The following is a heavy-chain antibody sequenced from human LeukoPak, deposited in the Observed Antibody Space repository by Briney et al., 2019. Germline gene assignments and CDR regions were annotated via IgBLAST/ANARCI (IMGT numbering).Heavy chain of an antibody. V-gene: IGHV3-74*01. D-gene: IGHD6-19*01. Sequence: GGSLRLSCAASGFTFSSYWMHWVRQAPGKGLVWVSRINSDGSSTSYADSVKGRFTISRDNAKNTLYLQTNSLRAEDTAVYYCARDDSSGWWGADAFDIWGQGTMVTVSS. CDR1: GFTFSSYW. J-gene: IGHJ3*02. CDR2: INSDGSST. CDR3: ARDDSSGWWGADAFDI.